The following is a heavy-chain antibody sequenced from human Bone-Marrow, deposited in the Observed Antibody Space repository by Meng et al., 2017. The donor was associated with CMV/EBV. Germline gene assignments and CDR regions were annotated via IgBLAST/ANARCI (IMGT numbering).Heavy chain of an antibody. CDR3: AYQAAGKGWADY. V-gene: IGHV1-18*01. CDR2: ISAYNGNT. J-gene: IGHJ4*02. D-gene: IGHD6-13*01. Sequence: ASVKVSCKASGYTFTSYGISWVRQAPGQGLEWMGWISAYNGNTNYAQKLQGKVTMTTDTSTSTAYMELRSLRSDDTAVYYCAYQAAGKGWADYWGQGHLVNGAS. CDR1: GYTFTSYG.